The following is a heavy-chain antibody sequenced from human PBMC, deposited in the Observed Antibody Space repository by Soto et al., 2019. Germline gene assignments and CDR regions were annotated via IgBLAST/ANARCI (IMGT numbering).Heavy chain of an antibody. J-gene: IGHJ6*03. Sequence: GGSLRLSCAASGFTFSSYWMSWVRQAPGKGLEWVANIKQDGSEKYYVDSVKGRFTISRDNAKNSLYLQMNSLRAEDTAVYYCARLIAARRYYYYYYMDVWGKGTTVTVSS. CDR3: ARLIAARRYYYYYYMDV. D-gene: IGHD6-6*01. CDR2: IKQDGSEK. CDR1: GFTFSSYW. V-gene: IGHV3-7*01.